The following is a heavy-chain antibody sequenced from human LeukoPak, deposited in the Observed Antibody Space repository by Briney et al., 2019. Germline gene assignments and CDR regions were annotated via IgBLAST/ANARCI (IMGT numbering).Heavy chain of an antibody. CDR2: NDPNSGGT. J-gene: IGHJ2*01. CDR3: AREADIVSFDL. CDR1: GYTFTVNH. D-gene: IGHD3-16*02. Sequence: ASVKVSCKASGYTFTVNHVHCVRQAPGQGLEWMGWNDPNSGGTKYAQKFQDRVAMTSDTSISTAYMELSGLRSDDTAVYFCAREADIVSFDLWGRGTLVTVSS. V-gene: IGHV1-2*02.